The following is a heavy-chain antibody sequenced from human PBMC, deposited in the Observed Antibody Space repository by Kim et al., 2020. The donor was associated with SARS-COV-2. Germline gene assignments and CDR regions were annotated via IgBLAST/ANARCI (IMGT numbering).Heavy chain of an antibody. D-gene: IGHD1-26*01. Sequence: YYADSVRGRFTISRDSSKDTVSLKMHSLRADDTAVYYCAKAVGATKSNFDYWGQGTLVTVSS. V-gene: IGHV3-23*01. J-gene: IGHJ4*02. CDR3: AKAVGATKSNFDY.